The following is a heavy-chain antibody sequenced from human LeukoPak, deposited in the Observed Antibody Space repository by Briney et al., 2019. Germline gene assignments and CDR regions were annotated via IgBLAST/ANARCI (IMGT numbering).Heavy chain of an antibody. CDR2: IYYRGNT. Sequence: SETLSLTCTVSGGSISSSNYNWGWIRQPPGRGLEWIGNIYYRGNTFYSPSLKSRVTVSVDTSKNQFSLKLNSVTAADTAIYYCARQSTIAAAKIDPWGQGSLVTVSS. J-gene: IGHJ5*02. D-gene: IGHD6-25*01. V-gene: IGHV4-39*01. CDR1: GGSISSSNYN. CDR3: ARQSTIAAAKIDP.